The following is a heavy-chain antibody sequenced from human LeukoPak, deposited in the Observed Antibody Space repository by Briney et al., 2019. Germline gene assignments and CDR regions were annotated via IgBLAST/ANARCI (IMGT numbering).Heavy chain of an antibody. D-gene: IGHD3-10*01. CDR3: ARDLVVTMVRGVIRYYYYYMDV. CDR1: GGSLSSYY. Sequence: SETLSLTCTVSGGSLSSYYWSWVRQPAGKGLEWIGRIYTSGSTNYNPSLTSRGTISVDTSKNQFSLKLPSVTAPDTAVYYCARDLVVTMVRGVIRYYYYYMDVWGKGTTVTISS. V-gene: IGHV4-4*07. J-gene: IGHJ6*03. CDR2: IYTSGST.